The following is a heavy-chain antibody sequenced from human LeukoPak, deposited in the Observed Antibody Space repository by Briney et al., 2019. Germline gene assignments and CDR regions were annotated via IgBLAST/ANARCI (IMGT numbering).Heavy chain of an antibody. Sequence: SETLSLTCTVSGGSLSSYYWSWVRQPPGKGLEWIGYIYYSGSTNYYPSLKSRVTISVDTSKNQFSLKLSSVTAADTAVYYCASRKFWNGSWYFDYWGQGTLVTVSS. J-gene: IGHJ4*02. CDR3: ASRKFWNGSWYFDY. D-gene: IGHD3-3*01. CDR2: IYYSGST. V-gene: IGHV4-59*08. CDR1: GGSLSSYY.